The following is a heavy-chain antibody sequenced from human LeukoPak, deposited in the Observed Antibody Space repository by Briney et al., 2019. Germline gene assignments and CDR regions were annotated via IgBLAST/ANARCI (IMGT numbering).Heavy chain of an antibody. Sequence: TGGSLRLSCAASGFTSSGSAIHWVRHSSGKGLEWVGKIDKKDMGYATATAYAASVKGRFTISRDDSINTAYLQMKSLKTEDTALYYCTRDSGTYNWFDPWGQGTLVTVSS. CDR1: GFTSSGSA. V-gene: IGHV3-73*01. J-gene: IGHJ5*02. D-gene: IGHD1-26*01. CDR3: TRDSGTYNWFDP. CDR2: IDKKDMGYATAT.